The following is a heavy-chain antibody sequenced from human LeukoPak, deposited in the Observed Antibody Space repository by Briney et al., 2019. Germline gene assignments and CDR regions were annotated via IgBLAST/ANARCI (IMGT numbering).Heavy chain of an antibody. J-gene: IGHJ6*03. CDR2: IIPIFGTA. D-gene: IGHD3-10*01. Sequence: SVKVSCKASGGTFSSYAISWVRQAPGQGLEWMGGIIPIFGTANYAQKFQGRVTITTDESTSTAYMELSSLRSEDTAVYYCARARGSGSYYGHDYYYYYYVDVWGQGTTVTVSS. V-gene: IGHV1-69*05. CDR3: ARARGSGSYYGHDYYYYYYVDV. CDR1: GGTFSSYA.